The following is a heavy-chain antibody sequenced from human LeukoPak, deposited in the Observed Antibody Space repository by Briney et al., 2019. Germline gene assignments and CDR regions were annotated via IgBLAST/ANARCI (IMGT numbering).Heavy chain of an antibody. CDR3: AGGSSTTSYYFDY. CDR1: GFSITKYI. Sequence: GGSLRLSCAASGFSITKYIMNWVRQAPGKGLEWVSSISSYSAHIYYADSVKGRFTISRDNAKNSLFLQMNSLRAEDTAVYYCAGGSSTTSYYFDYWGQGTVVTVSS. D-gene: IGHD6-13*01. V-gene: IGHV3-21*01. CDR2: ISSYSAHI. J-gene: IGHJ4*02.